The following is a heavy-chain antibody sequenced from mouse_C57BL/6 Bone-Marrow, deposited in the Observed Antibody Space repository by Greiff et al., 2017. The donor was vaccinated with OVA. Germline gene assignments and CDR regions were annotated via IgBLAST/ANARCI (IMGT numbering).Heavy chain of an antibody. J-gene: IGHJ3*01. CDR1: GFTFSSYA. V-gene: IGHV5-4*01. D-gene: IGHD4-1*01. CDR3: ARNWAWFAY. Sequence: EVQLVESGGGLVKPGGSLKLSCAASGFTFSSYAMSWVRQTPDKRLEWVATISDGGSYTYYPDNVKGRYTISRDNAKNNLYLQMSHLKSEDTAMYYGARNWAWFAYWGQGTLVTVSA. CDR2: ISDGGSYT.